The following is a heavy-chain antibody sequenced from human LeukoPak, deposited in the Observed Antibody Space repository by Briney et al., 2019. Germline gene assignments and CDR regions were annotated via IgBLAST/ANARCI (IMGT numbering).Heavy chain of an antibody. CDR2: ISYDGSKK. CDR3: ARDLPDSSPANWFDP. V-gene: IGHV3-30-3*01. Sequence: GRSLRLSCAASGFAFSSYSMHWVRQAPGKGLEWVAVISYDGSKKYYADSVKGRFTISRDNSKHTLYLQMHSPRTEDTAVYYCARDLPDSSPANWFDPWGQGTLVTVSS. CDR1: GFAFSSYS. J-gene: IGHJ5*02. D-gene: IGHD6-13*01.